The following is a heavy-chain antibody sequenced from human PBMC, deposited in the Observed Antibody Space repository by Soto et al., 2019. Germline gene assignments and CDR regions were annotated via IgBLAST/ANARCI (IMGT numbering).Heavy chain of an antibody. CDR1: GFTFHNYA. CDR3: ARDEGYSSRTDYYYGMDV. D-gene: IGHD5-18*01. CDR2: ITCDGSNK. V-gene: IGHV3-30-3*01. Sequence: PGGSLRLSCAASGFTFHNYAMHWVRQAPGKGLEWVAVITCDGSNKYYADSVKGRFTISRDNSKNTLYLQMNSLRAEDTAVYYCARDEGYSSRTDYYYGMDVWGQGTTVTVSS. J-gene: IGHJ6*02.